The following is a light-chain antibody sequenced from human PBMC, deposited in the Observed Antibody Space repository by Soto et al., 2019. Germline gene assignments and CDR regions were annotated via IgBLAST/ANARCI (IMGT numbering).Light chain of an antibody. CDR2: EVS. J-gene: IGLJ2*01. CDR3: TSYRSGSTPVV. V-gene: IGLV2-14*01. Sequence: QAVVTQPASVSGSPGQSITISCTGTSSDVGRYNYVSWYQHHPGKAPKLMIYEVSNRPSGVSNRFSGSKSGNTASLTISGLQAEDEADYYCTSYRSGSTPVVFGGGTKLTVL. CDR1: SSDVGRYNY.